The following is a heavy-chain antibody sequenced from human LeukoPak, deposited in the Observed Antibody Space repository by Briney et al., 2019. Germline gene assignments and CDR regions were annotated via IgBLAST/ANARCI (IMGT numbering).Heavy chain of an antibody. Sequence: PGGSLRLSCAASGFTFSSYGMHWVRQAPGKGLEWVAVIWYDGSNKYYADSVKGRFTISRDNSKNTLYLQMNSLRAEDTAVYYCARAPITIFGVVTSIAYYMDVWGKGTTVTVSS. V-gene: IGHV3-33*01. J-gene: IGHJ6*03. CDR3: ARAPITIFGVVTSIAYYMDV. CDR2: IWYDGSNK. D-gene: IGHD3-3*01. CDR1: GFTFSSYG.